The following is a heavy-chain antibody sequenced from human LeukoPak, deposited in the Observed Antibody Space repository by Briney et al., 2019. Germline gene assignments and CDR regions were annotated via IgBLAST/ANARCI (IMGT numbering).Heavy chain of an antibody. CDR2: FCCSGST. CDR3: ARAVAAVSLDY. Sequence: PSETLSLTCTVSGASVSSGSHYWSWIRQPPGKGLEWIGYFCCSGSTNYNPSLKSRVTISVDTSKNQFSLKVSSVTAADTAVYYCARAVAAVSLDYWGRGTLVTVSS. D-gene: IGHD4-23*01. V-gene: IGHV4-61*01. J-gene: IGHJ4*02. CDR1: GASVSSGSHY.